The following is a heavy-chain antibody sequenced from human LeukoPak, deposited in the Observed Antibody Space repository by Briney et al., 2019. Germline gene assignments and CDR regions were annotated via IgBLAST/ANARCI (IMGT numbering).Heavy chain of an antibody. CDR3: ESGRVLDI. J-gene: IGHJ3*02. CDR2: NNSDDSDT. Sequence: GASLQISCKGSAYSSTSYWIGCVRQMPRKGLEWMGMNNSDDSDTRYSPSFQSRVTISADKSMSTAYLQWSCLTAADTAMYYCESGRVLDIWGQGRMVTVCS. D-gene: IGHD3-10*01. V-gene: IGHV5-51*01. CDR1: AYSSTSYW.